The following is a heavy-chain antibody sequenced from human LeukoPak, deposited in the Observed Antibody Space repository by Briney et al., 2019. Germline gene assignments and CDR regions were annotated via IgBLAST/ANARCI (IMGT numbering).Heavy chain of an antibody. CDR2: INSDGSST. V-gene: IGHV3-74*01. D-gene: IGHD3-22*01. J-gene: IGHJ4*02. CDR3: ARVYVVPYYYDSSGCLDY. Sequence: PGRSLRLSXAASGFTFSSYWMHWVRQAPGKGLVWVSRINSDGSSTSYADSVKGRFTISRDNAKNTLYLQMNSLRAEDTAVYYCARVYVVPYYYDSSGCLDYWGQGTLVTVSS. CDR1: GFTFSSYW.